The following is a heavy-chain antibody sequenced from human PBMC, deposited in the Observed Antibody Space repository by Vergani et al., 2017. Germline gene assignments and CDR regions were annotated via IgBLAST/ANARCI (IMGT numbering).Heavy chain of an antibody. CDR2: IYYSGST. J-gene: IGHJ4*02. CDR1: GGSLSSYY. CDR3: ARVGGRGFFDY. D-gene: IGHD3-10*01. V-gene: IGHV4-59*01. Sequence: QVQLQESGPGRVKPSETLSLTCTVSGGSLSSYYWSWIRQPPGKGLEWVGYIYYSGSTNYNPSLKSRVTISVDTSKNQFSLKLSAVTAADTAVYYCARVGGRGFFDYWGQGTLVTVSS.